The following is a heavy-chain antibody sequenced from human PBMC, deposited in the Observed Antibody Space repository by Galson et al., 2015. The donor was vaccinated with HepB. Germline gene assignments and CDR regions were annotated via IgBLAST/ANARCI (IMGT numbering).Heavy chain of an antibody. CDR1: GYSFTSYW. D-gene: IGHD3-9*01. J-gene: IGHJ3*02. CDR2: IYPGDSDT. V-gene: IGHV5-51*01. Sequence: QSGAEVKKPGESLKISCKGSGYSFTSYWIGWVRQMPGKGLEWMGIIYPGDSDTRYSPSFQGQVTISADKSISTTYLQWSSLKASDTAMYYCVSARYFDWLFLDAFDIWGQGTMVTVSS. CDR3: VSARYFDWLFLDAFDI.